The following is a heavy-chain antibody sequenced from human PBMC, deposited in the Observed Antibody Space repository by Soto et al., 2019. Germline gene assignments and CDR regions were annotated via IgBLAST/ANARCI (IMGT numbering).Heavy chain of an antibody. D-gene: IGHD3-3*01. Sequence: LLLTCAASGFTFSSYAMSWVRQAPGKGLEWVSAISGSGGSTYYADSVKGRFTISRDNSKNTLYLQMNSLRAEDTAVYYCAKDNGDYDFWSGYSSGGTPYYFDYWGQGTLVTVSS. CDR1: GFTFSSYA. CDR2: ISGSGGST. CDR3: AKDNGDYDFWSGYSSGGTPYYFDY. V-gene: IGHV3-23*01. J-gene: IGHJ4*02.